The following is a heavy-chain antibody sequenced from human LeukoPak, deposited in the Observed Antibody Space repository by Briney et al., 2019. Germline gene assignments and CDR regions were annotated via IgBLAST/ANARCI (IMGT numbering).Heavy chain of an antibody. Sequence: GGSLRLSCAASGFTFSGSALNWVRQAPGKGLEWVSAISSSGDYKYYGDSMKGRFTISRDNVKNSVFLQMDRLRAEDTAIYYCARGRSEWITSAFDYWGQGTLVTVSS. V-gene: IGHV3-21*01. J-gene: IGHJ4*02. CDR1: GFTFSGSA. CDR2: ISSSGDYK. D-gene: IGHD3-16*01. CDR3: ARGRSEWITSAFDY.